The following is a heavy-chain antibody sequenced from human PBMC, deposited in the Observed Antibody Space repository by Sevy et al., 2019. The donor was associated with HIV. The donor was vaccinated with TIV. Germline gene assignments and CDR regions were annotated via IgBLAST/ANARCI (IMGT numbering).Heavy chain of an antibody. V-gene: IGHV3-21*01. CDR3: ARAGLRGDAFDI. J-gene: IGHJ3*02. CDR1: GFTFSSYS. D-gene: IGHD3-16*01. CDR2: ISSSSSYI. Sequence: GGSLRLSCAASGFTFSSYSMNWVRQAPGKGLEWVSSISSSSSYIYYADSVKGRFTISTDNAKNSLYLQMNSLRAEDTAVYYCARAGLRGDAFDIWGQGTMVTVSS.